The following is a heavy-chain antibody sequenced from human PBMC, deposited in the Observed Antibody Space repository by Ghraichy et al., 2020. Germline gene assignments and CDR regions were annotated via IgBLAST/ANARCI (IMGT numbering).Heavy chain of an antibody. CDR2: ISGSGGST. CDR1: GFTFSSYA. V-gene: IGHV3-23*01. D-gene: IGHD3-22*01. J-gene: IGHJ6*02. CDR3: AKSSGYQARIFYGMDV. Sequence: GGSLRLSCAASGFTFSSYAMSWVRQAPGKGLEWVSAISGSGGSTYYADSVKGRFTISRDNSNNTLYLQMNSLRAEDTAVYYCAKSSGYQARIFYGMDVWGQGTTVTVSS.